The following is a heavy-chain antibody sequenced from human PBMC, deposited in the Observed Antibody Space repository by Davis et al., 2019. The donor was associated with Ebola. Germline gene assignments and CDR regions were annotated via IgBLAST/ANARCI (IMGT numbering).Heavy chain of an antibody. V-gene: IGHV3-30*18. CDR3: AKEVDCSDGSCDIFIYFYGMDV. Sequence: GESLKISCAASGFTFSSYGMHWVRQAPGKGLEWVAVISYDGSNKYYADSVKGRFTISRDNSKNTLYLQMNSLRAEDTAVYYCAKEVDCSDGSCDIFIYFYGMDVWGQGTTVIVSS. CDR2: ISYDGSNK. J-gene: IGHJ6*02. CDR1: GFTFSSYG. D-gene: IGHD2-15*01.